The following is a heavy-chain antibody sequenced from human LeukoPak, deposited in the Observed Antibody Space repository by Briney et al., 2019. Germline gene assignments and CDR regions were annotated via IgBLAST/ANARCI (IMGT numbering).Heavy chain of an antibody. V-gene: IGHV3-11*04. CDR1: GGSISSSSYY. Sequence: LSLTCTVSGGSISSSSYYWGWIRQAPGKGLEWVSYISSSGSTIYYADSVKGRFTISRDNAKNSLYPQMNSLRAEDTAVYYCAELGITMIGGVWGKGTTVTISS. D-gene: IGHD3-10*02. J-gene: IGHJ6*04. CDR2: ISSSGSTI. CDR3: AELGITMIGGV.